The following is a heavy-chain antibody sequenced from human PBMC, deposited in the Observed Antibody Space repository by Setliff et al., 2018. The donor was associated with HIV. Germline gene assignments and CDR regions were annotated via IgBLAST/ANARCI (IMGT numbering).Heavy chain of an antibody. V-gene: IGHV4-39*01. CDR1: GASIRSSDYY. CDR2: IYKSGST. D-gene: IGHD2-21*01. Sequence: SETLSLTCTVSGASIRSSDYYWGWVRQPPGKGLEWIGIIYKSGSTFYSPSLKSRVTISVDTSKNQFSLQLSSVTAADTATYYCATQVNRNYYFDHWGQGTLVTVSS. J-gene: IGHJ4*02. CDR3: ATQVNRNYYFDH.